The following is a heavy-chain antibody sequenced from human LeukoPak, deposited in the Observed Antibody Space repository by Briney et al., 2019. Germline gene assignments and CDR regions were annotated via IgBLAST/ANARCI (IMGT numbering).Heavy chain of an antibody. V-gene: IGHV4-59*12. CDR2: IYYSGST. Sequence: PSETLSLTCTVSGGSISSYYWSWIRQPPGKGLEWIGYIYYSGSTNYNPSLKSRVTISVDTSKNQFSLKLSSVTAADTAVYYCAREAYYYDSSGYYSMLYYYYMDVWGKGTTVTVSS. D-gene: IGHD3-22*01. CDR1: GGSISSYY. J-gene: IGHJ6*03. CDR3: AREAYYYDSSGYYSMLYYYYMDV.